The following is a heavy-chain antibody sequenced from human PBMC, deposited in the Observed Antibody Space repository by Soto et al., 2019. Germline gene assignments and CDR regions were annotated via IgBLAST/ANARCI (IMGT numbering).Heavy chain of an antibody. CDR1: GFTFSSYA. V-gene: IGHV3-30-3*01. D-gene: IGHD3-10*01. CDR2: ISYDGSNK. Sequence: GGSLRLSCAASGFTFSSYAMHWVRQAPGKGLEWVAVISYDGSNKNYADPVKGRFTIPRENSKNPLYLQMNSLRAEDTAVYYCAKEVRYYCSGLLYFDYWGQGTLVTVSS. J-gene: IGHJ4*02. CDR3: AKEVRYYCSGLLYFDY.